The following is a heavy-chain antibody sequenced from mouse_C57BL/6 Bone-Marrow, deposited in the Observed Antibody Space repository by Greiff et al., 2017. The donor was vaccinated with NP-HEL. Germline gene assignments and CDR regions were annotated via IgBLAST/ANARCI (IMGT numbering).Heavy chain of an antibody. CDR1: GYSITSGYY. Sequence: DVQLQESGPGLVKPSQSLSLTCSVTGYSITSGYYWNWIRQFPGNKLEWMGYISYDGSNNYNPSLKNRISITRDTSKNQFFLKLNPVTTEDTATYYCARDGYYLFDYWGQGTTLTVSS. CDR3: ARDGYYLFDY. J-gene: IGHJ2*01. V-gene: IGHV3-6*01. D-gene: IGHD2-3*01. CDR2: ISYDGSN.